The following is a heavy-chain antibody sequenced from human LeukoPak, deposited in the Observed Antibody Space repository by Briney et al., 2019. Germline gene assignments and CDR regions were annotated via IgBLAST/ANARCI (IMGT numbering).Heavy chain of an antibody. CDR2: IYYSGST. D-gene: IGHD3-22*01. V-gene: IGHV4-59*01. CDR3: ARYYDSPYYYYGMDV. CDR1: GGSISSYY. J-gene: IGHJ6*02. Sequence: SETLSLTCTVSGGSISSYYWSWIRQPPGKGLEGIGYIYYSGSTNYNPSLKSRVTISVDTSKNQFSLKLSSVTAADTAVYYCARYYDSPYYYYGMDVWGQGTTVTVSS.